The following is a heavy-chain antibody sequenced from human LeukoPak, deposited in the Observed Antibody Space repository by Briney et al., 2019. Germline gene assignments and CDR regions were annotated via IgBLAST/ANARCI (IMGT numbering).Heavy chain of an antibody. J-gene: IGHJ6*03. D-gene: IGHD1-1*01. CDR3: ARESGASTGNQRYYYYYTDV. V-gene: IGHV3-7*01. Sequence: GGSLRLSCAASGFTFSSYWMSWVRQAPGKGLEWVANIKQDGSEKYYVDSVKGRFTISRDNAKNSLYLQMNSLRAEDTAVYYCARESGASTGNQRYYYYYTDVWGKGTTVTVSS. CDR2: IKQDGSEK. CDR1: GFTFSSYW.